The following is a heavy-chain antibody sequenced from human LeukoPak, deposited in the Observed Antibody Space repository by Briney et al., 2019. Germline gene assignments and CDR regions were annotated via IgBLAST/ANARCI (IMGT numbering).Heavy chain of an antibody. D-gene: IGHD4-23*01. CDR1: GFTFSSYG. CDR2: IRYDGSNK. J-gene: IGHJ4*02. V-gene: IGHV3-30*02. CDR3: ANLNGGNSASLDC. Sequence: PGGSLRLSCAASGFTFSSYGMHWVRQAPGKGLEWVAFIRYDGSNKYYADSVKGRFTISRDNSKNTLYLQMNSLRTEDTAVYYCANLNGGNSASLDCWGQGTLVTVSS.